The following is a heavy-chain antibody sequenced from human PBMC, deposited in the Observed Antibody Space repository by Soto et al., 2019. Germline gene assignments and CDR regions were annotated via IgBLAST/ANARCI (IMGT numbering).Heavy chain of an antibody. CDR2: IYYSGTT. V-gene: IGHV4-31*03. Sequence: ASETLSLTCTVSGGSISSGGYYWSWIRQHPGKGLEWIGYIYYSGTTDFAAPVKGRFAISRDDSKNMVYLEMNSLKTEDTGVYYCTTDSYITIITVRFDYWGHGTLVTVSS. CDR3: TTDSYITIITVRFDY. D-gene: IGHD3-22*01. J-gene: IGHJ4*01. CDR1: GGSISSGGYY.